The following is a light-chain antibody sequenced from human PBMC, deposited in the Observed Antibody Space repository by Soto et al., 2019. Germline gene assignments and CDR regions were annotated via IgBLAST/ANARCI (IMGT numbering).Light chain of an antibody. CDR2: GAS. V-gene: IGKV3-20*01. Sequence: EIVLTQSPGTLSLSPRERATLSCRASQSVSNAYLAWYQHKVGQSPRLLIYGASNRAPGIPDRFSGSGSGTAFTPTISRLEPEDFAVYYCQQYGASPRTFGQGTQVEVK. CDR1: QSVSNAY. CDR3: QQYGASPRT. J-gene: IGKJ1*01.